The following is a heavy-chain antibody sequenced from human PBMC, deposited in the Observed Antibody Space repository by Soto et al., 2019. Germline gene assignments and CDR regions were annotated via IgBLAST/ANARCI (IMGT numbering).Heavy chain of an antibody. V-gene: IGHV4-31*03. Sequence: SETLSLTCTVSGGSISSGGYYWSWIRQHPGKGLEWIGYIYYSGSTYYNPSLKSRVTISVDTSKNQFSLKLSSVTAADTAVYYCARYGRCLATITLDYFDYWGQGTLVTVSS. CDR3: ARYGRCLATITLDYFDY. D-gene: IGHD5-12*01. CDR2: IYYSGST. J-gene: IGHJ4*02. CDR1: GGSISSGGYY.